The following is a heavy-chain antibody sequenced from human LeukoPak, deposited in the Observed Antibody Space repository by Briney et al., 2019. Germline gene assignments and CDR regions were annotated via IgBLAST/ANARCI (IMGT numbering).Heavy chain of an antibody. CDR2: IYYSGST. V-gene: IGHV4-39*07. D-gene: IGHD3-10*01. J-gene: IGHJ5*02. CDR3: ARGGYYGSGNDFRFDP. CDR1: GGSISSSSYY. Sequence: SETLSLTCTVSGGSISSSSYYWGWIRQPPGKGLEWIGSIYYSGSTYYNPSLKSRVSISVDTSKNQFSLKLSSVTAADTAVYYCARGGYYGSGNDFRFDPWGQGTLVTVSS.